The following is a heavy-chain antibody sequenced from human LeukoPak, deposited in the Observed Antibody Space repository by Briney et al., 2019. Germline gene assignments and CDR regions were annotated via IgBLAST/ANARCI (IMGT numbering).Heavy chain of an antibody. Sequence: ASVKVSCKASGYAFTDYYLHWVRQAPGQGLEWMGWIIPESGDTNYAQKFQGRVIMTRDTSISTAYTELSGLRSDDTAAYYCARVAGGTSGTTLPRAFDIWGQGTMVTVSS. V-gene: IGHV1-2*02. CDR3: ARVAGGTSGTTLPRAFDI. CDR2: IIPESGDT. CDR1: GYAFTDYY. D-gene: IGHD1-1*01. J-gene: IGHJ3*02.